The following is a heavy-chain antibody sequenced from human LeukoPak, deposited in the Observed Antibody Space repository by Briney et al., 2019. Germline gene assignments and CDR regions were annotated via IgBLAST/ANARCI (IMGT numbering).Heavy chain of an antibody. J-gene: IGHJ3*02. V-gene: IGHV3-21*01. Sequence: GGSLRLSCAASGFTFSSYTMNWVRQAQGKGLEWVSSISISGGYINHADSVKGRFTISRDNAKNSLYLQMNSLGAEDTAVYYCARKVYSSSPTDVFDIWGQGTMFTVSS. CDR2: ISISGGYI. CDR3: ARKVYSSSPTDVFDI. D-gene: IGHD6-6*01. CDR1: GFTFSSYT.